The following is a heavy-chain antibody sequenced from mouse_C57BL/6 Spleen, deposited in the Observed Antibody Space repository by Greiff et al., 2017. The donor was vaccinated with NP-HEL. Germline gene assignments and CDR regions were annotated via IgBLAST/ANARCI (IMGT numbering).Heavy chain of an antibody. CDR2: IYWDDDK. Sequence: QVTLKESGPGILQSSQTLSLTCSFSGFSLSTSGMGVSWIRQPSGKGLEWLAHIYWDDDKRYNPSLKSRLTISKDTSRNQVFLKITSVDTADTATYYCARMGNAMDYWGQGTSVTVSS. V-gene: IGHV8-12*01. CDR3: ARMGNAMDY. J-gene: IGHJ4*01. CDR1: GFSLSTSGMG.